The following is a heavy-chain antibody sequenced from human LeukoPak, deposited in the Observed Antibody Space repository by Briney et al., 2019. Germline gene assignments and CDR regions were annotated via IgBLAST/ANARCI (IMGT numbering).Heavy chain of an antibody. V-gene: IGHV5-51*01. D-gene: IGHD1-1*01. J-gene: IGHJ4*02. CDR2: IFPGDANT. CDR1: AYRFTSYY. CDR3: ARGVDGTNFDF. Sequence: GEAPLIFSCSAAYRFTSYYIWCLSQQPAEDVLWLRVIFPGDANTRYNPSFKGQVTISADKSINPAYLKRSTLNASDTAMYYCARGVDGTNFDFWGQETLVTLS.